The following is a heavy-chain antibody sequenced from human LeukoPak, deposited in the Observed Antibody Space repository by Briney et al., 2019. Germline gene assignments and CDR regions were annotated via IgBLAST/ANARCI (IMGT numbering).Heavy chain of an antibody. V-gene: IGHV1-69*04. CDR3: ASEGDGYNYRYYFDY. J-gene: IGHJ4*02. CDR2: IIPILGIA. D-gene: IGHD5-24*01. CDR1: GGTFSSYA. Sequence: SVKVSCKASGGTFSSYAISWVRQAPGQGLEWMGRIIPILGIANYAQKFQGRVTITADKSTSTAYMELSSLRSEDTAVYYCASEGDGYNYRYYFDYWGQGTLVTVSS.